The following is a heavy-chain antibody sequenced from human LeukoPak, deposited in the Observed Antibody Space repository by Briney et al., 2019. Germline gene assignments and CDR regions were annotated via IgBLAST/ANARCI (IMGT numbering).Heavy chain of an antibody. Sequence: SQALSLTCAISGDSVSSNSVTWNWIRQSPSRGLEWLGRTYYRSTWYNDYAVSVRGRITVNPDTSKNQFSLHLNSVTPEDTAVYYCARRLTQCDCFDPWGQGILVTVSS. CDR2: TYYRSTWYN. D-gene: IGHD2-21*02. CDR1: GDSVSSNSVT. V-gene: IGHV6-1*01. J-gene: IGHJ5*02. CDR3: ARRLTQCDCFDP.